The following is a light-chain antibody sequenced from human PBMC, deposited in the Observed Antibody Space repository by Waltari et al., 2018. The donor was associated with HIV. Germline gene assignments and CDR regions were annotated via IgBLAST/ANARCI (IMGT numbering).Light chain of an antibody. CDR3: QSYDNSNWV. CDR2: EDD. V-gene: IGLV6-57*02. J-gene: IGLJ3*02. CDR1: SGSVASNY. Sequence: ILTQPHSVSESPGKTVIISCTGSSGSVASNYVQWYQLRPGNAPRTVIYEDDKRPSGVPDRFSGSIDGSSNSASLIISGLKPEDEGDYYCQSYDNSNWVFGGGTKLT.